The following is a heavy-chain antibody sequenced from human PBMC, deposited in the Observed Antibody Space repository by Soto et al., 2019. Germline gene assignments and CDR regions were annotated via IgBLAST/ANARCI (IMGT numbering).Heavy chain of an antibody. D-gene: IGHD6-13*01. J-gene: IGHJ4*02. CDR1: GYSFTNYW. CDR2: IYPGDSDT. Sequence: GESLKISCEGSGYSFTNYWIGWVRQKPGKGLEWMGIIYPGDSDTRYSPSFQGQVTISADKSINTAYLQWSSLKPSDTAMYYCARQMEAAVGIWPYYWGQGTLVTVSS. V-gene: IGHV5-51*01. CDR3: ARQMEAAVGIWPYY.